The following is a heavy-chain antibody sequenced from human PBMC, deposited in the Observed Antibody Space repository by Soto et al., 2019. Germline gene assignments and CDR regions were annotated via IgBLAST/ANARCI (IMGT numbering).Heavy chain of an antibody. CDR3: ERYTPYYYYGLEV. CDR1: VFSVISFYYF. V-gene: IGHV4-61*01. Sequence: SETLSLTCTFSVFSVISFYYFWSWLRQSPWKRLEWIAYIYYSVSTNYNPSIKSRATISVDTSKSQVSLTLTSMTSADSALYYCERYTPYYYYGLEVWGQGTAVTVSS. J-gene: IGHJ6*02. D-gene: IGHD2-2*02. CDR2: IYYSVST.